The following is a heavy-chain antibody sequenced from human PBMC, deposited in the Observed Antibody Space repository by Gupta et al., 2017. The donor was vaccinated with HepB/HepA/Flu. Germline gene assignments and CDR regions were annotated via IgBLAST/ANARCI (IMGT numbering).Heavy chain of an antibody. Sequence: EVQLVESGGGLVKPGGSLRLSCAASGFTFSSYSMNWVRQAPGKGLEWVSSISSSSSYIYYADSVKGRFTISRDNAKNSLYLQMNSLRAEDTAVYYCARELYPGYSSSWFSPCIYWGQGTLVTVSS. D-gene: IGHD6-13*01. CDR2: ISSSSSYI. J-gene: IGHJ4*02. CDR3: ARELYPGYSSSWFSPCIY. CDR1: GFTFSSYS. V-gene: IGHV3-21*01.